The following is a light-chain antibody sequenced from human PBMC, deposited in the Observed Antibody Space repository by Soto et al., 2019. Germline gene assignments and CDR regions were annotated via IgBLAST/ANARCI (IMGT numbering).Light chain of an antibody. V-gene: IGKV3-11*01. J-gene: IGKJ4*01. Sequence: EIVLTQSPATLSLSPGERATLSCRASQSVSSLLAWYQQKSGQPPRLLVSDPSKRATGVPARFSGSGSGTDFTLIISSLEPEDFASYYCQQRSNWPLTFGAGTKVEIK. CDR2: DPS. CDR1: QSVSSL. CDR3: QQRSNWPLT.